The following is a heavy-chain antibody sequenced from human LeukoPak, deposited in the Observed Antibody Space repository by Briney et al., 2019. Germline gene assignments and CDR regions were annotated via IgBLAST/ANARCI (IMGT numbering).Heavy chain of an antibody. V-gene: IGHV3-30*04. CDR1: GFTFSSYA. J-gene: IGHJ4*02. Sequence: GGSLRLSCAASGFTFSSYAMHWVRQAPGKGLEWVAVISYDGSNKYYADSVKGRFTISRDNSKNTLYLQMNSLRAEDTAVYYCAKGRMVATLFFDYWGQGTLVTVSS. D-gene: IGHD5-12*01. CDR3: AKGRMVATLFFDY. CDR2: ISYDGSNK.